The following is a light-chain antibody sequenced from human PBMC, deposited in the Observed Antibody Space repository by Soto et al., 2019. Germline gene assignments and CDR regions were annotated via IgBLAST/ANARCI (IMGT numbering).Light chain of an antibody. CDR3: QQYDTYSRT. J-gene: IGKJ1*01. Sequence: DIQMTQYPSTLPASVGDRVTITCRASQSVRPWLAWYQQKPGKAPRLLIYKASNLEGGVPSRFSGSASGTEFTLTISSLQPDDFATYYCQQYDTYSRTFGQGTKVEIK. V-gene: IGKV1-5*03. CDR1: QSVRPW. CDR2: KAS.